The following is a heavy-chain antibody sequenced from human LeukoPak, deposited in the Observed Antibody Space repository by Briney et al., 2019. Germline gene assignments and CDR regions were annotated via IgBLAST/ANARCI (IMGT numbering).Heavy chain of an antibody. CDR3: AIGITGSYSPMGY. J-gene: IGHJ4*02. Sequence: GGSLRLSCAHSRFTLRRHWMTRVRQAPPTGMEWGANINEDGRETYSFDSGKGRFTIAIDNARNSLYLQMNSLRADDMAVYYCAIGITGSYSPMGYWGQGTLVAVS. D-gene: IGHD1-26*01. V-gene: IGHV3-7*01. CDR1: RFTLRRHW. CDR2: INEDGRET.